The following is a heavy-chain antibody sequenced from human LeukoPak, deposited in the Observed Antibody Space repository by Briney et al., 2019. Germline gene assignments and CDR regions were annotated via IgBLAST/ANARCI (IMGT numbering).Heavy chain of an antibody. CDR3: ASTYYYDSSGYYYFDY. V-gene: IGHV1-69*05. CDR2: IIPIFGTA. CDR1: GGTFSSYA. D-gene: IGHD3-22*01. Sequence: SVKVSCKASGGTFSSYAISWVRQAPGQGLEWMGRIIPIFGTANYAQKFQGRVTITTDESTSTACMELSSLRSEDTAVYYCASTYYYDSSGYYYFDYWGQGTLVTVSS. J-gene: IGHJ4*02.